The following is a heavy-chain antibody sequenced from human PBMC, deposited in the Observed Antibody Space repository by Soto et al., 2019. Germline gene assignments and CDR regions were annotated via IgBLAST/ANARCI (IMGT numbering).Heavy chain of an antibody. V-gene: IGHV1-46*01. J-gene: IGHJ4*02. D-gene: IGHD2-21*01. CDR3: ASCPIYGGDSYFAY. CDR1: GYTFTHYY. Sequence: QVQLVQSGAEVRKPGASVKLSCQASGYTFTHYYIHWVRQAPGQGLEWLGIINPDTGTTSYAQTFQGRVTLTTDTSASTVSLELSGLAAEDTSVYYCASCPIYGGDSYFAYWGQGTLVNVSS. CDR2: INPDTGTT.